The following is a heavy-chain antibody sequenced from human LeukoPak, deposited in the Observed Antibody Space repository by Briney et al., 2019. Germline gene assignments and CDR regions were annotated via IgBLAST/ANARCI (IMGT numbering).Heavy chain of an antibody. CDR2: IIPIFGTA. Sequence: SVKVSCKASGGTFNSYAISWVRQAPGQGLEWMGGIIPIFGTANYAQKFQGRVTITADESTSTAYMELSSLRSEDTAVYYCARDGYYDSSGYFGAWDYWGQGTLVTVSS. V-gene: IGHV1-69*13. J-gene: IGHJ4*02. D-gene: IGHD3-22*01. CDR3: ARDGYYDSSGYFGAWDY. CDR1: GGTFNSYA.